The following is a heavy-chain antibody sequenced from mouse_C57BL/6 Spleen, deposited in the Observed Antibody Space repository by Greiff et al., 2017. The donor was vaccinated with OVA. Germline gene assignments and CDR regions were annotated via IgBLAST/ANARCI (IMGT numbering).Heavy chain of an antibody. CDR2: INPNNGGT. CDR1: GYTFTDYY. J-gene: IGHJ2*01. V-gene: IGHV1-26*01. CDR3: ARKRQLPYYFDY. Sequence: EVQLQQSGPELVKPGASVKISCKASGYTFTDYYMNWVKQSHGKSLEWIGDINPNNGGTSYNQKFKGKATLTVDKSSSTAYMELRSLTSEDSAVYYCARKRQLPYYFDYWGQGTTLTVSS. D-gene: IGHD3-2*01.